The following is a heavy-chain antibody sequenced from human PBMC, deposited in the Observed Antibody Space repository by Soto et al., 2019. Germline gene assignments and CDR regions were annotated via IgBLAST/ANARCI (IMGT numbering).Heavy chain of an antibody. D-gene: IGHD6-19*01. CDR2: IILIFGTA. Sequence: ASVPVSYKACVGTFSSYAIMWLRQAPGQGLEWMGGIILIFGTANYEQKPQDRVKITADESKGTAHMELSSLRSEDTAVYYGARETGGWYGFDPWGQGTLVTVSS. CDR1: VGTFSSYA. CDR3: ARETGGWYGFDP. V-gene: IGHV1-69*13. J-gene: IGHJ5*02.